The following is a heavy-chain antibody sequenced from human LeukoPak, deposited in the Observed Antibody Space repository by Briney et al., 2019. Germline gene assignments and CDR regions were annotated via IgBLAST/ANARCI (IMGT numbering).Heavy chain of an antibody. D-gene: IGHD5-18*01. Sequence: SETLSLTCTVSGGRISSSPYYWGWIRQPPGKGLEWIGSIYYSGTTHYSPSLESRVTISVDTSKNQLSLKLASVTAADTAIYYCAKGAGGFSYYNWFDPWGQGTLVTVSS. V-gene: IGHV4-39*07. CDR2: IYYSGTT. CDR1: GGRISSSPYY. CDR3: AKGAGGFSYYNWFDP. J-gene: IGHJ5*02.